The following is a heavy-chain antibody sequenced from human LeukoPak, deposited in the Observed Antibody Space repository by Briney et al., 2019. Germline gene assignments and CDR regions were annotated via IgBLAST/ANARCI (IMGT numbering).Heavy chain of an antibody. CDR2: IIPIFGTA. J-gene: IGHJ6*03. CDR3: ARDRPGDEDDSWNMDV. Sequence: SVKVSCKASGGTFSSYAISWVRQAPGQGLEWMGGIIPIFGTANYAQKFQGRVTITADESTSTAYMELSSLRSADTAVYYCARDRPGDEDDSWNMDVWGKGTTVTVSS. CDR1: GGTFSSYA. V-gene: IGHV1-69*13. D-gene: IGHD3-3*01.